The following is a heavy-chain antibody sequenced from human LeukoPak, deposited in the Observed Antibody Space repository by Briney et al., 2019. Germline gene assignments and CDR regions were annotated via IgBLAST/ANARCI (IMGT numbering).Heavy chain of an antibody. CDR1: GFTFSNYW. CDR2: LNSDGSTK. V-gene: IGHV3-74*01. D-gene: IGHD3-10*01. J-gene: IGHJ4*02. Sequence: GGSLRLSCAASGFTFSNYWMHWVRQAPEKGLVWVSRLNSDGSTKSYADSVKGRFTISRDNSRSTLYLQMNSLRPEDTATYYCAREGYYGSGSPPSLYFDYWGQGTLVTVSS. CDR3: AREGYYGSGSPPSLYFDY.